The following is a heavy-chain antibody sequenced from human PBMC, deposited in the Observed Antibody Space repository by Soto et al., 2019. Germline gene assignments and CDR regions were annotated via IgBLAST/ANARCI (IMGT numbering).Heavy chain of an antibody. V-gene: IGHV3-30-3*01. CDR3: ARGTTTSAFSAMDV. D-gene: IGHD1-1*01. CDR2: ISYDGDNK. Sequence: QVQLVESGGGVVQPGRSLRLSCAASGFTFSYHALNWVRQAPGKGLEWVAVISYDGDNKYIAESVKGRFTISRDNAKNTVSLQMNSLRTEDTAMSVFARGTTTSAFSAMDVWGQGTTVTVSS. J-gene: IGHJ6*02. CDR1: GFTFSYHA.